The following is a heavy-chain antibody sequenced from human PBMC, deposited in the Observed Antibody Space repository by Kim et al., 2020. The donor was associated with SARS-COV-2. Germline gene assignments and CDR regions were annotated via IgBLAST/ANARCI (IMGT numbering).Heavy chain of an antibody. J-gene: IGHJ6*02. CDR3: AKDIVVVVAATGDYYYYGMDV. D-gene: IGHD2-15*01. V-gene: IGHV1-69*13. Sequence: SVKVSCKASGGTFSSYAISWVRQAPGQGLEWMGGIIPIFGTANYAQKFQGRVTITADESTSTAYMELSSLRSEDTAVYYCAKDIVVVVAATGDYYYYGMDVWGQGTTVTVSS. CDR2: IIPIFGTA. CDR1: GGTFSSYA.